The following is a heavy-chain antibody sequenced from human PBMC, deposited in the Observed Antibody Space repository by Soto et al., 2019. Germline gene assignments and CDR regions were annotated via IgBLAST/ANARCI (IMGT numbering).Heavy chain of an antibody. D-gene: IGHD1-26*01. CDR3: SREGGIVGATAADF. V-gene: IGHV4-31*03. CDR2: IYYSGST. Sequence: SETLSLTCTVSGGSISSGGYYWSWIRQHPGKGLEWIGYIYYSGSTYYNPSLKSRVTISVDTSKNQFSLKLSSVTAADTAVYYCSREGGIVGATAADFWAQGNLVTVSS. J-gene: IGHJ4*02. CDR1: GGSISSGGYY.